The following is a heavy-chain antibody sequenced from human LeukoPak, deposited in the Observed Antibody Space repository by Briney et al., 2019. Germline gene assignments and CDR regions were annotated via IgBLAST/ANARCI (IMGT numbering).Heavy chain of an antibody. Sequence: PGGSLRLSCAASGFTFGSYTMNWVRQAPGKGLEWVSAISGSGGSTYYADSVKGRFTISRDNSKNTLYLQMNSLRAEDTAVYYCAKELRGYSYGLRNNWFDPWGQGTLVTVSS. CDR1: GFTFGSYT. J-gene: IGHJ5*02. CDR2: ISGSGGST. CDR3: AKELRGYSYGLRNNWFDP. V-gene: IGHV3-23*01. D-gene: IGHD5-18*01.